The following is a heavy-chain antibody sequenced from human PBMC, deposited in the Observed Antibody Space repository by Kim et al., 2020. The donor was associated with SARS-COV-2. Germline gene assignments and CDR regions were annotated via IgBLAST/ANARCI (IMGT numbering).Heavy chain of an antibody. Sequence: ASVKVSCKASGYTFSSYAIHWVRQSPGQRREWMGWINAGNGNTKYSQKFQGRVTITRDTSATTAYMELSRLRSEDTAVYYCARGIAVAATNDYWGQGTLVTVSS. CDR2: INAGNGNT. J-gene: IGHJ4*02. CDR3: ARGIAVAATNDY. D-gene: IGHD6-13*01. CDR1: GYTFSSYA. V-gene: IGHV1-3*01.